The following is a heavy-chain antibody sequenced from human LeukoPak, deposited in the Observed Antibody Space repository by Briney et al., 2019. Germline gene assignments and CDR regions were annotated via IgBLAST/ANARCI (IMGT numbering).Heavy chain of an antibody. D-gene: IGHD3-22*01. CDR3: ARLKFYDSTGYSPGHYMDV. CDR2: LYPGVGT. J-gene: IGHJ6*03. CDR1: GVPIFSYY. Sequence: SETLSLTCTVSGVPIFSYYWSWIRQTAGKGLEWIACLYPGVGTDYNPYLKSRVTMSVDTSKKQFALKLSAVTAADTAVYYCARLKFYDSTGYSPGHYMDVWGKGTTVTVSS. V-gene: IGHV4-4*07.